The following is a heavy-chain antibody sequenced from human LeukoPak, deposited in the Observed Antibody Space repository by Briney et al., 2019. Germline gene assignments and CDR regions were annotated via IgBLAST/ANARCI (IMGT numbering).Heavy chain of an antibody. J-gene: IGHJ6*03. Sequence: ASVKVSCKASGYTLTSYGISWVRQAPGQGLEWMGWISAYNGNTNYAQKLQGRVTMTTDTSTSTAYMELRSLRSDDTAVYYCARGIVVVPAAIIEDYMDVWGKGTTVTVSS. V-gene: IGHV1-18*01. CDR1: GYTLTSYG. CDR2: ISAYNGNT. D-gene: IGHD2-2*02. CDR3: ARGIVVVPAAIIEDYMDV.